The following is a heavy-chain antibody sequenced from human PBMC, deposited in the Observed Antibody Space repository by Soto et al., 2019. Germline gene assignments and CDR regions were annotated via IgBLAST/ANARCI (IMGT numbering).Heavy chain of an antibody. CDR2: IYSGDTT. CDR3: ARDLRTLYGMDV. J-gene: IGHJ6*02. CDR1: GFTVSSNY. Sequence: EVQLVESGGGLIQPGGSLRLSCAASGFTVSSNYISWVRQAPGKGLEWVSVIYSGDTTYYADSVKGRFTISRDHSKNTLYLQRNSLRAEDTAVYYCARDLRTLYGMDVLGQGTTVTVSS. V-gene: IGHV3-53*01.